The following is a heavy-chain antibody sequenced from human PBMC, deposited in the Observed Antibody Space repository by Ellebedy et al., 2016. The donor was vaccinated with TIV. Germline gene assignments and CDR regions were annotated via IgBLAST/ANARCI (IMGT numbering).Heavy chain of an antibody. CDR1: GGSFSGYY. D-gene: IGHD6-13*01. Sequence: GSLRLSXAVYGGSFSGYYWSWIRQPPGKGLEWIGEINHSGSTNYNPSLKSRVTISVDTSKNQFSLKLSSVTAADTAVYYCATYPYSDEYFQHWGQGTLVTVSS. CDR3: ATYPYSDEYFQH. CDR2: INHSGST. J-gene: IGHJ1*01. V-gene: IGHV4-34*01.